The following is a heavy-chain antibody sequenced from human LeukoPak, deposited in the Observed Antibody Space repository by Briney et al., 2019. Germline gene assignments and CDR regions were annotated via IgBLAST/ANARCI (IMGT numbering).Heavy chain of an antibody. CDR1: GFTFSSYG. CDR2: ISYDGSNK. Sequence: GRSLRLSCAASGFTFSSYGMHWVRQAPGKGLEWVAVISYDGSNKYYADSVKGRFTISRDHSKNTLYLQMNSLRAEDTAVYYCAKDPYYYDSSGYYGGYFQHWGQGTLVTVSS. J-gene: IGHJ1*01. D-gene: IGHD3-22*01. CDR3: AKDPYYYDSSGYYGGYFQH. V-gene: IGHV3-30*18.